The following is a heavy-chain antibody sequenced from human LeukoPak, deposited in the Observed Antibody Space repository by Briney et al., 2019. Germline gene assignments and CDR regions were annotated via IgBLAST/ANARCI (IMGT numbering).Heavy chain of an antibody. CDR3: ASATYYSSRPGYYYYGMDV. Sequence: ASVKVSCKASGGTFSSYAISWVRQAPGQGLEWMGRIIPILGIANYAQKFQGRVAITADKSTSTACMELSSLRSEDTAVYYCASATYYSSRPGYYYYGMDVWGQGTTVTVSS. V-gene: IGHV1-69*04. CDR1: GGTFSSYA. CDR2: IIPILGIA. J-gene: IGHJ6*02. D-gene: IGHD6-13*01.